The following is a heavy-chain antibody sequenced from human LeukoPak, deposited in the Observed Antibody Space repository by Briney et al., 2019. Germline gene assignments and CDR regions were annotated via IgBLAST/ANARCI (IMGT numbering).Heavy chain of an antibody. CDR2: IYHSGST. D-gene: IGHD1-26*01. V-gene: IGHV4-38-2*02. CDR1: GYSISSGYY. CDR3: ARDWYKGSYYVEHAFDI. Sequence: SETLSLTCTVSGYSISSGYYWGWIRQPPGKGLEWIGSIYHSGSTYYNPSLKSRVTISVDTSKNPFSLKLSPVTAADTAVYYCARDWYKGSYYVEHAFDIWGQGTMVTVSS. J-gene: IGHJ3*02.